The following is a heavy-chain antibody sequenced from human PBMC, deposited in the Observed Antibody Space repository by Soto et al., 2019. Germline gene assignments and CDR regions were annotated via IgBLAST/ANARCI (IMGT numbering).Heavy chain of an antibody. CDR3: ARGHSSGRYYFDY. J-gene: IGHJ4*02. Sequence: PSETLSLTCAVYGGSFSGYYWSWIRQPPGKGLEWIGEINHSGSTNYNPSLKSRVTISVDTSKNQFSLKLSSVTAADTAVYYCARGHSSGRYYFDYWGQGTLVTVSS. CDR2: INHSGST. CDR1: GGSFSGYY. D-gene: IGHD6-19*01. V-gene: IGHV4-34*01.